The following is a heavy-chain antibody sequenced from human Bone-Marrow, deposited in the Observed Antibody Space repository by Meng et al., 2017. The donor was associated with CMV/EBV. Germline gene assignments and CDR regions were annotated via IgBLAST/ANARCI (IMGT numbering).Heavy chain of an antibody. CDR3: ARIGGNYDFWSGYWTSSGTYGMAV. V-gene: IGHV1-2*02. CDR1: GYTFTGYY. Sequence: ASVKVSCKASGYTFTGYYMHWVRQAPGQGLEWMGWINPNSGGTNYAQKFQGRVTMTRDTSISTAYMELSRLRSDDTAVYYCARIGGNYDFWSGYWTSSGTYGMAVWGQGNTVNVSS. D-gene: IGHD3-3*01. CDR2: INPNSGGT. J-gene: IGHJ6*02.